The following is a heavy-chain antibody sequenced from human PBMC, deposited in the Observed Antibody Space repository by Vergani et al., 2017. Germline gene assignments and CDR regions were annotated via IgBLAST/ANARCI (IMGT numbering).Heavy chain of an antibody. CDR1: GFALNRHV. CDR3: VRLPRGPWNFDL. V-gene: IGHV3-30*03. J-gene: IGHJ2*01. CDR2: ISFDGTNE. Sequence: QVQLVESGGGVVQPGTSLRLSCVVSGFALNRHVMYWVRQAPGKGLEWVVGISFDGTNEYYPDLVKGRFTISRDNTKNSLSLQMSGLRVEDTAVYYCVRLPRGPWNFDLWGRGTLITVSS.